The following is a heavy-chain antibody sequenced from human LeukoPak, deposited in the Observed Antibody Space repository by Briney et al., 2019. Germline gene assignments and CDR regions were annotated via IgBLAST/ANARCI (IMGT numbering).Heavy chain of an antibody. CDR2: ISAYNGNT. V-gene: IGHV1-18*01. CDR3: ARETPPLLYHLNYYYYYMDV. Sequence: ASVKVSCKASGYTFTSYGISWVRQAPGQGLEWMGWISAYNGNTNYAQKLQGRVTMTTDTSTSTAYMELRSLRSDDTAVYYCARETPPLLYHLNYYYYYMDVWGKGTTVTVSS. J-gene: IGHJ6*03. CDR1: GYTFTSYG. D-gene: IGHD2-8*01.